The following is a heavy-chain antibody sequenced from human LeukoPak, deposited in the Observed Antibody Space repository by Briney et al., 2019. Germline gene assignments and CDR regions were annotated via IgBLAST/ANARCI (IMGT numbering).Heavy chain of an antibody. D-gene: IGHD3-3*01. CDR3: ATKIFGVVIWYYFDY. CDR1: GYTLTELS. J-gene: IGHJ4*02. CDR2: FDPEDGET. V-gene: IGHV1-24*01. Sequence: ASVKVSCKVSGYTLTELSMHWARQAPGKGLEWMGGFDPEDGETIYAQKFQGRVTMTEDTSTDTAYMELSSLRSEDTAVYYCATKIFGVVIWYYFDYWGQGTLVTVSS.